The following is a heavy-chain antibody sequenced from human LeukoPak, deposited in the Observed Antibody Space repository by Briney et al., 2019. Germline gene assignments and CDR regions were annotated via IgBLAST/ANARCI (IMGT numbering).Heavy chain of an antibody. CDR3: ATGIVGYGDVHYFDS. J-gene: IGHJ4*02. CDR2: FNPEDVET. D-gene: IGHD4-17*01. Sequence: ASVKVSCKVSGYTLTEISMHWVRQAPGQGLEWMGGFNPEDVETIYARSFQGRLTVTEDTSTDIAYMELSSLRAEDTAMYYCATGIVGYGDVHYFDSWGQGTLVTVSS. CDR1: GYTLTEIS. V-gene: IGHV1-24*01.